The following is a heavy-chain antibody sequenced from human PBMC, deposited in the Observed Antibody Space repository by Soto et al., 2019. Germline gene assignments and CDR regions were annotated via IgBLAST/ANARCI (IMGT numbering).Heavy chain of an antibody. Sequence: GGSLRLSCAASGFTFSSYWMSWVRQAPGKGLEWVANIKQDGSNKYYADSVKGRFTISRDNSKNTLYLQMNSLRAEDTVVYYCARDGGYCSSTSCYFFPHGMDVWGQGTTVTVSS. CDR1: GFTFSSYW. D-gene: IGHD2-2*01. J-gene: IGHJ6*02. CDR3: ARDGGYCSSTSCYFFPHGMDV. V-gene: IGHV3-7*01. CDR2: IKQDGSNK.